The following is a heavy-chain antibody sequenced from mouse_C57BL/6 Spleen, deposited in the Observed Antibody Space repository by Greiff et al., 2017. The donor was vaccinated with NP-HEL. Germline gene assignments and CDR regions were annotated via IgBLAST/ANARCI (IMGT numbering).Heavy chain of an antibody. V-gene: IGHV1-81*01. Sequence: QVQLQQSGAELARPGASVKLSCKASGYTFTSYGISWVKQRPGQGLEWIGEIYPRSGDTYYNEKFKGKATLTADKSSSTAYMELRSLTSEDSAVYFCARSRALGRGPYAMDYWGQGTSVTVSS. J-gene: IGHJ4*01. D-gene: IGHD4-1*01. CDR1: GYTFTSYG. CDR2: IYPRSGDT. CDR3: ARSRALGRGPYAMDY.